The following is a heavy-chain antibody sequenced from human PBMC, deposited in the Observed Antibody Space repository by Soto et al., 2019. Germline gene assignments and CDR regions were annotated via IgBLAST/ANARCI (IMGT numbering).Heavy chain of an antibody. D-gene: IGHD3-22*01. CDR3: ARSMFYSDGSNYSPFDY. Sequence: SETLSLTCTVSGGSVSSGNYYWSWIRQPPGEGLEWIGYFYYTGSINYNHSLKSRETISIDASKKQFSLRLRSVTATDSAVYYCARSMFYSDGSNYSPFDYWGQGTLVTVS. CDR1: GGSVSSGNYY. J-gene: IGHJ4*02. CDR2: FYYTGSI. V-gene: IGHV4-61*01.